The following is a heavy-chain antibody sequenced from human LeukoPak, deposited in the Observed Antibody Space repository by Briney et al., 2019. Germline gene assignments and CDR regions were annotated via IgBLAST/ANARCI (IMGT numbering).Heavy chain of an antibody. CDR3: ARGRGYDSLGYYFDY. V-gene: IGHV3-30*01. J-gene: IGHJ4*02. D-gene: IGHD5-12*01. Sequence: GGSLRLSCAPSGFIFSHYAMHWVRQAPGKGLEWVAVISYDGSSKYYADSVKGRFTSSKDNSKNTLFLQMNSLSAEGTAVYYCARGRGYDSLGYYFDYWGQGTLVTVSS. CDR1: GFIFSHYA. CDR2: ISYDGSSK.